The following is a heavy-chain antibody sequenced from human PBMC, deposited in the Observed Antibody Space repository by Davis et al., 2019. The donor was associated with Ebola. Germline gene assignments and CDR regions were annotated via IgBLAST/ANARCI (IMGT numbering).Heavy chain of an antibody. CDR1: GFNLNNYW. CDR3: ARGLSGTWDY. V-gene: IGHV5-51*01. J-gene: IGHJ4*02. D-gene: IGHD5-12*01. Sequence: GESLKISCTASGFNLNNYWIGWARHMPEKGLEWMAFIKAGDSETRYSPSFQGQVTLSVDKSISAAYLRWSRLEVSDTAMFYCARGLSGTWDYWGQGSMVIVSS. CDR2: IKAGDSET.